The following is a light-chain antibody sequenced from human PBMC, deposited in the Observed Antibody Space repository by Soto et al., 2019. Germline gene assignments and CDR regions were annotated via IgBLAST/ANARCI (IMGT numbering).Light chain of an antibody. CDR2: DDN. Sequence: QSVLTQPPSVSAAPGQKVTISCSGSTSNIGSNYVSWYQQLPRTAPKLLIYDDNKRPSGVPDRFSGSKSGTSATLDITGLQTGDEADFYCRVWDSSLDAAVFGGGTQLTVL. CDR1: TSNIGSNY. CDR3: RVWDSSLDAAV. V-gene: IGLV1-51*01. J-gene: IGLJ7*01.